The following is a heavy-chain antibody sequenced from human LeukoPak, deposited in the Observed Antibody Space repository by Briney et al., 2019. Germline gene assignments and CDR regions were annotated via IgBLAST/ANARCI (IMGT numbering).Heavy chain of an antibody. J-gene: IGHJ3*02. Sequence: GGSLRLSCAASGFTFSSYEMNWARQAPGKGLEWVSYISSSGSTIYYADSVKGRFTISRDNAKNSLYLQMNSLRAEDTAVYYCARVLCGGDCWGGRGAFDIWGQGTMVTVSS. CDR3: ARVLCGGDCWGGRGAFDI. CDR2: ISSSGSTI. CDR1: GFTFSSYE. D-gene: IGHD2-21*02. V-gene: IGHV3-48*03.